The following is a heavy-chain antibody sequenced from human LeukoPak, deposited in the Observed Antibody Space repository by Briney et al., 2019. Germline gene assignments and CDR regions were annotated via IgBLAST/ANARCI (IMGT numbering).Heavy chain of an antibody. CDR1: GFTLSSYA. CDR3: AKDQDIVVVPAAIWFDP. CDR2: ISGSGGST. Sequence: PGGSLRLSCAASGFTLSSYAMRWVRQAPGKGLEWVSAISGSGGSTYYADSVKGRFTISRDNSKNTLYLQMNSLRAEDTAVYYCAKDQDIVVVPAAIWFDPWGQGTLVTVSS. V-gene: IGHV3-23*01. D-gene: IGHD2-2*01. J-gene: IGHJ5*02.